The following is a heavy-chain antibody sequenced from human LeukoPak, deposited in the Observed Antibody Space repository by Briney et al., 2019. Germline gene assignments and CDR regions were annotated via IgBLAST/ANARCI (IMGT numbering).Heavy chain of an antibody. CDR3: AKDRSYYDSSGYN. D-gene: IGHD3-22*01. J-gene: IGHJ4*02. CDR2: ISGSGDST. V-gene: IGHV3-23*01. Sequence: GGSLRLSCAASGFTFSSYAMSWVRQAPGKGLEWVSAISGSGDSTYYADSVKGRFTISRDNSKNTLYLQMNSLRAEDTAVYYCAKDRSYYDSSGYNWGQGTLVTVSS. CDR1: GFTFSSYA.